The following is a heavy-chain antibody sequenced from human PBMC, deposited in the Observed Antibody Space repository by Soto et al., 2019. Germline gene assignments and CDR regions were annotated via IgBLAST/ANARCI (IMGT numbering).Heavy chain of an antibody. D-gene: IGHD2-15*01. J-gene: IGHJ4*02. V-gene: IGHV1-18*01. CDR1: GYTFTSYG. CDR3: ARDLCSGGSCYFQTYYFDY. Sequence: ASVKVSCKASGYTFTSYGISWVRQAPGQGLEWMGWISAYNGNTNYAQKLQGRVTMTTDTSTSTAYMELRSLRSDDTAVYYCARDLCSGGSCYFQTYYFDYWRQGTLVTVSS. CDR2: ISAYNGNT.